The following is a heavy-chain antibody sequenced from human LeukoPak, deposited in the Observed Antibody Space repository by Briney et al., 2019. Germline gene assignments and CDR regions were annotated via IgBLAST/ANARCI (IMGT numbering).Heavy chain of an antibody. CDR2: INHSGST. V-gene: IGHV4-34*01. Sequence: SETPSLTCAVYGGSFSGYYWSWIRQPPGKGLEWIGEINHSGSTNYNPSLKSRVTISVDTSKNQFSLKLSSVTAADTAVYYCATQWFWYDYWGQGTLVTVSS. CDR3: ATQWFWYDY. CDR1: GGSFSGYY. D-gene: IGHD3-22*01. J-gene: IGHJ4*02.